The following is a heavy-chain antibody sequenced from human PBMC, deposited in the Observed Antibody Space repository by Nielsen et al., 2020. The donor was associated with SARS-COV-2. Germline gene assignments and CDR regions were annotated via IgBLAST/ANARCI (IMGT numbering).Heavy chain of an antibody. V-gene: IGHV3-23*01. CDR2: ISGSGGST. CDR3: AKVGDYYGSGSPAPDY. D-gene: IGHD3-10*01. J-gene: IGHJ4*02. CDR1: GFTFSSYA. Sequence: GESLKISCAASGFTFSSYAMSWVRQAPGKGLEWVSAISGSGGSTYYADSVKGRFTISRDNAKNSLYLQMNSLRAEDTALYYCAKVGDYYGSGSPAPDYWGQGTLVTVSS.